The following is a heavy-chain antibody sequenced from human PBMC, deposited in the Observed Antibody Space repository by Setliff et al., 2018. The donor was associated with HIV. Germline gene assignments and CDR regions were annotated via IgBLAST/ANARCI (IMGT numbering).Heavy chain of an antibody. CDR3: ARSNPGITAGLLAY. Sequence: PSETLSLTCNISGVSIPTNYWNWIRQPAGKGLEWIGRIHTTGGTNYNPALKSRVTMSIDTSKNQISLKLNSVTAADTATYYCARSNPGITAGLLAYWGPGTLVTVSS. J-gene: IGHJ4*02. D-gene: IGHD6-13*01. CDR2: IHTTGGT. V-gene: IGHV4-4*07. CDR1: GVSIPTNY.